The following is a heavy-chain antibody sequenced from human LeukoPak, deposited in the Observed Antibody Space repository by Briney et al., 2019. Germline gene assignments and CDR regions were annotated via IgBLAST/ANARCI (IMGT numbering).Heavy chain of an antibody. Sequence: SETLSLTCAVYGGSFSGYYWSWIRQPPGKGLEWIGEINHSGSTNYNPSLKSRVTISVDTSKNQFSLKLSSVTAADTAVYYCARAGFGLAPLRGTPFDYWGQGTLVTVSS. D-gene: IGHD3-10*01. V-gene: IGHV4-34*01. CDR1: GGSFSGYY. CDR3: ARAGFGLAPLRGTPFDY. CDR2: INHSGST. J-gene: IGHJ4*02.